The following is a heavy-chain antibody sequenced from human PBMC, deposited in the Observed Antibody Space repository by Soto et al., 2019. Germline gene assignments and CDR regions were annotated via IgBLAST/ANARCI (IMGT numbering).Heavy chain of an antibody. J-gene: IGHJ4*02. D-gene: IGHD6-19*01. Sequence: ASVRVSCKVSGYTLTELSMHWVRQAPGKGLEWMGGFDPEDGETIYAQKFQGRVTMTEDTTTDTAYMELSSLRSEDTAVYYCATDLDSSGWYNYFDYWGQGTLVTVSS. CDR2: FDPEDGET. CDR1: GYTLTELS. V-gene: IGHV1-24*01. CDR3: ATDLDSSGWYNYFDY.